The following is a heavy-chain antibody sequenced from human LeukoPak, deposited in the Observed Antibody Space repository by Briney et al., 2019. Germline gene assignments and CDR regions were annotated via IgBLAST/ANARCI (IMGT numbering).Heavy chain of an antibody. CDR1: GFTFSSSA. V-gene: IGHV3-23*01. Sequence: GGSLRLSCAASGFTFSSSAMSWVRQAPGKGLEWVSAITDSGAGTYYADSVKGRFTISRDNAKNSLYLQMNSLRAEDTAVYYCARGRFPNQFDYWGQGTLVTVSS. CDR3: ARGRFPNQFDY. CDR2: ITDSGAGT. D-gene: IGHD1-14*01. J-gene: IGHJ4*02.